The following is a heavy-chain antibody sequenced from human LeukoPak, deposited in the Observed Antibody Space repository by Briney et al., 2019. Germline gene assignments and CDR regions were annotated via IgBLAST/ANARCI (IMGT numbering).Heavy chain of an antibody. V-gene: IGHV5-51*01. J-gene: IGHJ4*02. CDR1: GYSFTNHW. CDR3: ARRMVRGVITSPFDF. D-gene: IGHD3-10*01. CDR2: IYPGDSDT. Sequence: GESLKISCKASGYSFTNHWIGWVRQMPGKGLEWMGIIYPGDSDTTYGPSFQGQVTISADKSISTAYLQWSSLKASDTAMYYCARRMVRGVITSPFDFWGQGTLVTVSS.